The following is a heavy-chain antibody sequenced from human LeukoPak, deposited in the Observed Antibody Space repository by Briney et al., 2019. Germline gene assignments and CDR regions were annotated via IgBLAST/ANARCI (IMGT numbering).Heavy chain of an antibody. CDR2: IYYSGST. V-gene: IGHV4-59*01. CDR1: GGSISSYY. J-gene: IGHJ4*02. CDR3: ARGRTIFGVVTLDY. D-gene: IGHD3-3*01. Sequence: SGTLSLTCTVSGGSISSYYWSWIRQPPGKGLEWIGYIYYSGSTNHNPSLKSRVTISVDTSKNQFSLKLSSVTAADTAVYYCARGRTIFGVVTLDYWGQGTLVTVSS.